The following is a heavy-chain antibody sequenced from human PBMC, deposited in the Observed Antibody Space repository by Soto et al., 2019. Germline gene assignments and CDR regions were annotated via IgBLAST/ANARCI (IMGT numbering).Heavy chain of an antibody. Sequence: QLQLHESGPGLVKPSETLSLTCTVSGDSIGRFYWSWIRQSAGKGLEWIGRVYSTGGVTYNPALKGRVTISLDRSNNPVSREMNSVTAAGTAVYLCARELSGTGLDIWGRGTRVSVSS. CDR3: ARELSGTGLDI. D-gene: IGHD1-26*01. CDR2: VYSTGGV. V-gene: IGHV4-4*07. CDR1: GDSIGRFY. J-gene: IGHJ6*02.